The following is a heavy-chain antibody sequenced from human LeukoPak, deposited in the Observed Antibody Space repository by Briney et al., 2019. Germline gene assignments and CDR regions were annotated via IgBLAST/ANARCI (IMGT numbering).Heavy chain of an antibody. Sequence: SETLSLTCAVYGGSFSGYYWSWIRQPPGKGLEWIGEINHSGSTNYNPSLKSRVTISIDTSKNQFSLKMSSVTAADTVVYYCAREVMAGTDSVVRWFDPWGQGTLVTVSS. D-gene: IGHD6-19*01. J-gene: IGHJ5*02. CDR2: INHSGST. CDR3: AREVMAGTDSVVRWFDP. V-gene: IGHV4-34*01. CDR1: GGSFSGYY.